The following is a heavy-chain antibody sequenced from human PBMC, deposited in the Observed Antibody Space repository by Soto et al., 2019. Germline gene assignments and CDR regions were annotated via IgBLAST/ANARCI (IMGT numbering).Heavy chain of an antibody. J-gene: IGHJ6*02. Sequence: GESRKISCKGSRYSFTNYWIAWVRQMPGKGLEWMGIIYPGDSDSRYSPSFQGQVTISADKSISTAYLQWSSLKASDTAIYYCARPRSGSYRLDYYGMDVWGQGTTVTVSS. CDR3: ARPRSGSYRLDYYGMDV. V-gene: IGHV5-51*01. CDR2: IYPGDSDS. D-gene: IGHD3-10*01. CDR1: RYSFTNYW.